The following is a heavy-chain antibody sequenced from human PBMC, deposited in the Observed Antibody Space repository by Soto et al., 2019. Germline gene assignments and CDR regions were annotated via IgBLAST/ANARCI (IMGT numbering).Heavy chain of an antibody. CDR3: ARGPYYDSTDYYFKGYVDY. V-gene: IGHV3-30-3*01. Sequence: QVQLVESGGGVGQPGRSLRLSCAASGFTFNNYAMHWVRQAPGKGLEWVALISYDVSNEDYADSVKGRLTISRDNSKNTLYLQMNRLRVEDTAVYYCARGPYYDSTDYYFKGYVDYWGQGTLVTVSS. CDR1: GFTFNNYA. CDR2: ISYDVSNE. J-gene: IGHJ4*02. D-gene: IGHD3-22*01.